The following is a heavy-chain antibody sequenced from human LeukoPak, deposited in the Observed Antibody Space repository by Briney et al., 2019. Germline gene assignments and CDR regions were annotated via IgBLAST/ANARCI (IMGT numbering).Heavy chain of an antibody. CDR1: GYSFTSYG. V-gene: IGHV1-18*01. CDR2: ISAYNGNT. Sequence: ASVKVSCKTSGYSFTSYGISWVRQAPGQGLEWMGWISAYNGNTNHAQKVQGRVTMTTDTSTSTAYMELRSLRSDDTAVYYCARDRWYSRNWNDAVDIWGQGTMVTVSS. CDR3: ARDRWYSRNWNDAVDI. D-gene: IGHD6-13*01. J-gene: IGHJ3*02.